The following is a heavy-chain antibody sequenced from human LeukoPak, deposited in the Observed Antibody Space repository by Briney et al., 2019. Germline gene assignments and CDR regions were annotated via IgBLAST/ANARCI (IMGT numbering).Heavy chain of an antibody. Sequence: GLEWVANIKQDESQKYYVDSVKGRFTISRDNAKNSLYLQMNSLRAEDTAVYYCARDILSWWGQGTLVTVSS. J-gene: IGHJ4*02. V-gene: IGHV3-7*01. D-gene: IGHD6-13*01. CDR2: IKQDESQK. CDR3: ARDILSW.